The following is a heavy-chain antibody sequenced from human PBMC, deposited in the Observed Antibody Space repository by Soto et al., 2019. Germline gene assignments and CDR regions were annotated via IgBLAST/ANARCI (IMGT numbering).Heavy chain of an antibody. CDR1: GLTFSSYG. CDR2: IWYDGSNK. CDR3: ARYGGHSLDY. J-gene: IGHJ4*02. D-gene: IGHD2-21*02. V-gene: IGHV3-33*01. Sequence: QVQLVESGGGVVQPGRSLRLSCAASGLTFSSYGMHWVRQAPGKGLEWVAVIWYDGSNKYYGDSVKGRFTISRDNSKNTLYLQMNSLRAEDTAMYYCARYGGHSLDYWGQGTLVTVSS.